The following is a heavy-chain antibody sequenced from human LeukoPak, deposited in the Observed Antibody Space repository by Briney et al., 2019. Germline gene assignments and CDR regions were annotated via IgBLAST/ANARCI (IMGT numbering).Heavy chain of an antibody. CDR1: GGSISSSSYF. D-gene: IGHD2-15*01. CDR3: VRDGGCSGGSCYFGY. J-gene: IGHJ4*02. Sequence: PSETLSLTCTVSGGSISSSSYFWGWIRQPPGKGLEWIGSIYYSGSTYYNPSLKSRVTVSVDTSKNQFSLKLSSVTAADTAVYYCVRDGGCSGGSCYFGYWGQGTLVTVSS. V-gene: IGHV4-39*07. CDR2: IYYSGST.